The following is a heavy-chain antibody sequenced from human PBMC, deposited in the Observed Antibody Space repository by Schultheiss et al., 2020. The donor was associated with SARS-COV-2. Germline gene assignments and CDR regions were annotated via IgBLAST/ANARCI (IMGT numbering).Heavy chain of an antibody. V-gene: IGHV3-48*04. J-gene: IGHJ4*02. CDR1: GFTFSSYS. Sequence: GGSLRLSCAASGFTFSSYSMNWVRQAPGKGLEWVSYISSSGSTIYYADSVKGRFTISRDNAKNSLYLQMNSLRAEDTAVYYCAKDHYDSSGYYSPRGYWGQGTLVTVSS. CDR3: AKDHYDSSGYYSPRGY. CDR2: ISSSGSTI. D-gene: IGHD3-22*01.